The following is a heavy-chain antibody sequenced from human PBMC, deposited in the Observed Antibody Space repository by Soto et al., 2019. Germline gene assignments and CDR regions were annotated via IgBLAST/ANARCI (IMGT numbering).Heavy chain of an antibody. V-gene: IGHV4-34*01. CDR1: GGSFSGYY. CDR2: INHSGST. J-gene: IGHJ4*02. Sequence: SETLSLTCAVYGGSFSGYYWSWIRQPPGKGLEWIGEINHSGSTNYNPSLKSRVTISVDTSKNQFSLKLSSVTAADTAVYYCARVYVVKYYFDYWGQGTLVTVSS. D-gene: IGHD3-22*01. CDR3: ARVYVVKYYFDY.